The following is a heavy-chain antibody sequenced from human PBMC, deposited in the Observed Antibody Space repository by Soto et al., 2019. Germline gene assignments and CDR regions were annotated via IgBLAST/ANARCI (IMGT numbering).Heavy chain of an antibody. CDR2: IKQDGSEK. V-gene: IGHV3-7*01. CDR1: GFTFSSYW. D-gene: IGHD3-22*01. J-gene: IGHJ4*02. Sequence: GGSLRLSCAASGFTFSSYWMSWVRQAPGKGLEWVANIKQDGSEKYYVDSVKGRFTISRDNAKNSLYLQMNSLRAEDTAVYYCARGPDTLSSSGFHPYYFDYWGQGTLVTVS. CDR3: ARGPDTLSSSGFHPYYFDY.